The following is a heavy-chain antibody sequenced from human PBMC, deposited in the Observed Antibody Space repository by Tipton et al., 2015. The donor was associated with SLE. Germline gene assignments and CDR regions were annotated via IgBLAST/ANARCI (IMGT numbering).Heavy chain of an antibody. CDR1: GGSISSYY. CDR2: IYYSGRT. J-gene: IGHJ1*01. Sequence: LRLSCTVSGGSISSYYWSWFRQPPGKGLEWIGYIYYSGRTKYNPSLKSRVTISVDTSKNQFSLNLSSVTAADTAVYYCARTAFWSGYWYFQPWGQGSLVTVSS. CDR3: ARTAFWSGYWYFQP. V-gene: IGHV4-59*01. D-gene: IGHD3-3*01.